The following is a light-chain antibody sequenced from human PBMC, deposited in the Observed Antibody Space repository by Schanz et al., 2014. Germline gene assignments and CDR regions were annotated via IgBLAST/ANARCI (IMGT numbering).Light chain of an antibody. J-gene: IGLJ2*01. CDR2: DVS. CDR1: SSDVGGYNY. Sequence: QSALTQPPSASGSPGQSVTISCTGTSSDVGGYNYVSWYQQYPGKAPKLMIYDVSNRPSGVSNRFSGSKSGNTASLTISGLQAEDEADYYCSSYAGSNFVVFGGGTKLTVL. V-gene: IGLV2-8*01. CDR3: SSYAGSNFVV.